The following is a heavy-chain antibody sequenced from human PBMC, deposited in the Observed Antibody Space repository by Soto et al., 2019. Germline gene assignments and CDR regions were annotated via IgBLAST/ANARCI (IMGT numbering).Heavy chain of an antibody. V-gene: IGHV4-34*01. J-gene: IGHJ4*02. CDR2: ISHSGTV. Sequence: SETLSLTCSVYGTTYSGYYWPCVRPPPGKGLAWLGKISHSGTVNYNATLRTRVTPSMYKPKDYGSLMPMSVTAPDSAVYYCSRGYDGCNYWGPGILVTVSS. CDR3: SRGYDGCNY. CDR1: GTTYSGYY. D-gene: IGHD3-16*01.